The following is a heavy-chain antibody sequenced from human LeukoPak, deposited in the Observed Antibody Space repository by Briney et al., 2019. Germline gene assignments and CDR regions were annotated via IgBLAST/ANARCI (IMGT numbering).Heavy chain of an antibody. Sequence: NPGGSLRLSXAASGFTFSSYAMSWVRQAPGKGLEWIGEINHSGSTNYNPSLKSRVTISVDTSKNQFSLKLSSVTAADTAVYYCAREGRSGYCSSTSCYNDYWGQGTLVTVSS. V-gene: IGHV4-34*01. D-gene: IGHD2-2*02. CDR1: GFTFSSYA. CDR2: INHSGST. J-gene: IGHJ4*02. CDR3: AREGRSGYCSSTSCYNDY.